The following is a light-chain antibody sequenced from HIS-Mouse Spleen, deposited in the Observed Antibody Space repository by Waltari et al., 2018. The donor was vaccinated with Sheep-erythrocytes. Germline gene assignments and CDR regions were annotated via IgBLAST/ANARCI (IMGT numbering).Light chain of an antibody. CDR1: SSNIGNNA. CDR3: AAWDDSLNGWV. J-gene: IGLJ3*02. Sequence: QSVLTQPPSVSEAPRQRVTISCSGSSSNIGNNAVNWYQQPPGKAPKLLIYYDELLPSGVSDRFSGSKSGTSASLAISGLQSEDEADYYCAAWDDSLNGWVFGGGTKLTVL. CDR2: YDE. V-gene: IGLV1-36*01.